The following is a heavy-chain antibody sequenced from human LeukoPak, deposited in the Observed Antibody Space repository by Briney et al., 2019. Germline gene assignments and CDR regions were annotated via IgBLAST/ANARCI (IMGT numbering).Heavy chain of an antibody. CDR3: ARISALAVAGIN. V-gene: IGHV3-48*03. CDR2: ISSSGSTI. J-gene: IGHJ4*02. D-gene: IGHD6-19*01. Sequence: GGSLRLSCAASGFTFSSFEMNWVRQAPGKGLEGVSYISSSGSTIYYADSVKVRFTISRANAKDSLYLQMNSLSAEDTPFYYCARISALAVAGINWGQGTLATVSS. CDR1: GFTFSSFE.